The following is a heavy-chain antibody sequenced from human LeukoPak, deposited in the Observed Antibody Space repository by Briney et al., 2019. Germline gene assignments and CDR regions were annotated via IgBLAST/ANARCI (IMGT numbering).Heavy chain of an antibody. J-gene: IGHJ5*02. CDR2: ISAYNGNT. D-gene: IGHD3-22*01. Sequence: ASVKVSCKASGYTFTSYGILWVRQAPGQGLEWMGWISAYNGNTNYAQKLQGRVTMTTDTSTSIAHMELRSLRAEDTAVYYCASLGSVVTPWGQGTLVTVSS. CDR3: ASLGSVVTP. V-gene: IGHV1-18*01. CDR1: GYTFTSYG.